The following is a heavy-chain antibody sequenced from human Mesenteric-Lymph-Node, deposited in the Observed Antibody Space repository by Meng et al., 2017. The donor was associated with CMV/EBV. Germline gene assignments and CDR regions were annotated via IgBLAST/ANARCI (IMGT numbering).Heavy chain of an antibody. CDR3: ARHQRWLKSEGGFNY. CDR2: INHSGST. CDR1: GGSFSGYY. V-gene: IGHV4-34*01. J-gene: IGHJ4*02. Sequence: VHLQQWGAGLLKPSEPLSLTCAVYGGSFSGYYWSWIRQPPGKGLEWIGEINHSGSTNYNPSLKSRVTISVDTSKNQFSLKLSSVTAADTAVYYCARHQRWLKSEGGFNYWGQGTLVTVSS. D-gene: IGHD4-23*01.